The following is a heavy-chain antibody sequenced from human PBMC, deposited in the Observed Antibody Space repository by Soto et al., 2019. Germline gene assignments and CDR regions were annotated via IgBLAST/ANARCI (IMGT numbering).Heavy chain of an antibody. CDR2: IYSGGST. CDR1: GFTVSSNY. D-gene: IGHD2-21*01. J-gene: IGHJ3*02. Sequence: GGSLRLSCAASGFTVSSNYMSWVRQAPGKGLEWVSVIYSGGSTYYADSVKGRFTISRDNSKNTLYLQMNSLRAEDTAVYYCARDRGVGISFFDAFDIWGQGTMVTVSS. V-gene: IGHV3-66*02. CDR3: ARDRGVGISFFDAFDI.